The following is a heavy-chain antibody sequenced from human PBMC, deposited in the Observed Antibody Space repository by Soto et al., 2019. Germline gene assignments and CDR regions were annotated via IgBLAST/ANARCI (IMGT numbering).Heavy chain of an antibody. CDR2: ISYDGSNK. CDR3: ARDWIYDILTGYSRDYYYGMDV. V-gene: IGHV3-30-3*01. D-gene: IGHD3-9*01. CDR1: GFTFSSYA. Sequence: GGSLRLSXAASGFTFSSYAMHWVRQAPGKGLEWVAVISYDGSNKYYADSVKGRFTISRDNSKNTLYLQMNSLRAEDTAVYYCARDWIYDILTGYSRDYYYGMDVWGQGTTVTVSS. J-gene: IGHJ6*02.